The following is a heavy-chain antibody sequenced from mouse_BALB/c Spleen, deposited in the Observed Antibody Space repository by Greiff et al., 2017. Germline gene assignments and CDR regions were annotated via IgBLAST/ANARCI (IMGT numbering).Heavy chain of an antibody. CDR1: GYSITSDYA. Sequence: EVKLVESGPGLVKPSQSLSLTCTVTGYSITSDYAWNWIRQFPGNKLEWMGYISYSGSTSYNPSLKSRISITRDTSKNQFFLQLNSVTTEDTATYYCARRRSNLAWFAYWGQGTLVTVSA. J-gene: IGHJ3*01. D-gene: IGHD2-5*01. V-gene: IGHV3-2*02. CDR2: ISYSGST. CDR3: ARRRSNLAWFAY.